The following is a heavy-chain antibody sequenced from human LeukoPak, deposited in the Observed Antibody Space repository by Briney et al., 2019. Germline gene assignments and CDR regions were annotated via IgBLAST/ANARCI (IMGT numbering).Heavy chain of an antibody. J-gene: IGHJ6*03. D-gene: IGHD3-16*02. CDR3: ARGGPLRLGALSFSYYYYMDV. Sequence: GASVKVSCKASGGTFSSYAISWVRQAPGQGLEWMGGIIPIFGTANYAQKFQGRVTITADESTSTAYMELSSLRSEDTAVYYCARGGPLRLGALSFSYYYYMDVWGKGTTVTVSS. V-gene: IGHV1-69*01. CDR1: GGTFSSYA. CDR2: IIPIFGTA.